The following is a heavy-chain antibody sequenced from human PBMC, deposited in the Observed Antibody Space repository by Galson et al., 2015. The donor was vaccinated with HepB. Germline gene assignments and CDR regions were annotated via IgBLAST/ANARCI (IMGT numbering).Heavy chain of an antibody. CDR3: ARGAHLTGEGATQNNWFDP. V-gene: IGHV1-18*01. D-gene: IGHD7-27*01. CDR1: GYTFSSYS. CDR2: IILDNGDT. Sequence: SVKVSCKASGYTFSSYSITWVRQAPGQGLEWMGWIILDNGDTKYARKFQGRVTMTADTSTSTAYMELRSLRSDDTAVYFCARGAHLTGEGATQNNWFDPWGHASLVTVSS. J-gene: IGHJ5*02.